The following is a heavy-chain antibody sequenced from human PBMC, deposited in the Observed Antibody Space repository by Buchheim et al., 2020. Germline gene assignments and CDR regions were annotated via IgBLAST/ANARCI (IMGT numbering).Heavy chain of an antibody. CDR1: GFTFSSYG. CDR2: ISYDGSNK. V-gene: IGHV3-30*18. CDR3: AKDSSGWYSVWNCLDY. Sequence: QVQLVESGGGVVQPGRSLRLSCAASGFTFSSYGMHWVRQAPGKGLEWVAVISYDGSNKYYADSVKGRFTISRDNSKNTLYLQMNSLRAEDTAVYYCAKDSSGWYSVWNCLDYWGQGTL. J-gene: IGHJ4*02. D-gene: IGHD6-19*01.